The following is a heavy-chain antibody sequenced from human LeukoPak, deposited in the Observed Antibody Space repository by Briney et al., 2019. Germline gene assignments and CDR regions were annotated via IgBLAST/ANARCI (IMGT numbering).Heavy chain of an antibody. CDR3: ARSCSGGSCYSDY. CDR2: IRYDGSNK. D-gene: IGHD2-15*01. V-gene: IGHV3-30*02. J-gene: IGHJ4*02. CDR1: GFTFSTYG. Sequence: GGSLRLSCAASGFTFSTYGMHWVRQAPGKGLEWVAFIRYDGSNKYYADSVKGRFTITRDNSKNTLYLQMNSLRAEDTAVYYCARSCSGGSCYSDYWGQGTLVTVSS.